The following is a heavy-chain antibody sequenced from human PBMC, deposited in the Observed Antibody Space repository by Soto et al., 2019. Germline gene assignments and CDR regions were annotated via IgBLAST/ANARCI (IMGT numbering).Heavy chain of an antibody. CDR3: ARDSYDSSGYPYFDY. CDR1: GFTFSNYT. CDR2: ISATGTFI. J-gene: IGHJ4*02. V-gene: IGHV3-21*01. Sequence: PGGSLRLSCAASGFTFSNYTMNWVRQAPGKGLEWVSSISATGTFIFYADSVKGRFTISRDNAKNSLSLQMNSLRAGDTAVYHCARDSYDSSGYPYFDYWGQGTLVTVSS. D-gene: IGHD3-22*01.